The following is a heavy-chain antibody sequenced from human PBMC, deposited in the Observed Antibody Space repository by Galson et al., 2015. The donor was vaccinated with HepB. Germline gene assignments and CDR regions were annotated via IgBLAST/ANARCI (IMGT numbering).Heavy chain of an antibody. Sequence: SLRLSCAASGFTFSSHSMNWVRQAPGKGLEWVSSISSSSSYIYYADSVKGRSTISRDNAKNSLYLQMNSLRAEDTAVYYCWMGQLSDAFDIWGQGTMVTVSS. D-gene: IGHD5-18*01. CDR1: GFTFSSHS. V-gene: IGHV3-21*01. J-gene: IGHJ3*02. CDR3: WMGQLSDAFDI. CDR2: ISSSSSYI.